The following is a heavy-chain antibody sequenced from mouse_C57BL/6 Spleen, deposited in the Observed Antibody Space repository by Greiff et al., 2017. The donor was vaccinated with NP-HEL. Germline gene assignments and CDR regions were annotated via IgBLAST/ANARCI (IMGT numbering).Heavy chain of an antibody. J-gene: IGHJ4*01. D-gene: IGHD1-1*01. CDR2: ISYDGSN. V-gene: IGHV3-6*01. CDR3: ARDITTVVGYYAMDY. Sequence: DVKLQESGPGLVKPSQSLSLTCSVTGYSITSGYYWNWIRQFPGNKLEWMGYISYDGSNNYNPSLKNRISITRATSKNQFFLKLNSVTTEDTATYYCARDITTVVGYYAMDYWGQGTSVTVSS. CDR1: GYSITSGYY.